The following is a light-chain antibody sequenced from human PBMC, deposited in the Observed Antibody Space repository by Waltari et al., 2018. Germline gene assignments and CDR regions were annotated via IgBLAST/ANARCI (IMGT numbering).Light chain of an antibody. CDR2: AAS. V-gene: IGKV1-8*01. Sequence: AIRITQSPSSLSASTGARVTITCRSSQGISSYLAWYQQKPGKPPKHLTYAASTLQSGVPSRFSGSGSGTDFTLTISCLQSEDFATYYCQLYYSYPHTFGQGTKLEIK. CDR1: QGISSY. CDR3: QLYYSYPHT. J-gene: IGKJ2*01.